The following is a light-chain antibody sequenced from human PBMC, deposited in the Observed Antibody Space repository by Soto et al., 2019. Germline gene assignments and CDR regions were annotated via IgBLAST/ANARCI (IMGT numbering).Light chain of an antibody. CDR2: AAS. J-gene: IGKJ4*01. V-gene: IGKV1-39*01. Sequence: DIQMTQSPSSLSASVGDRVTITCRASQSISRFLNWYQQKPGTAPKLLIYAASSLQSGVPSRFSGSGFGTDFTLTINTLQPEDCATYYCQQSYSSPLTFGGGTKVDIK. CDR1: QSISRF. CDR3: QQSYSSPLT.